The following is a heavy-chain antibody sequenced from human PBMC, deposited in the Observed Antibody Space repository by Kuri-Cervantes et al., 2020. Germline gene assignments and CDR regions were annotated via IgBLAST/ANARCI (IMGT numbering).Heavy chain of an antibody. CDR2: IYYSGST. Sequence: LRLSCTVSGGSISSGGYYWSWVRQHPGKGLEWIGYIYYSGSTYYNPSLKSRVTISVDTSKNQFSLKLSSVTAADTAVYYCARGEYPMISSDPWGQGTLVTVSS. CDR3: ARGEYPMISSDP. CDR1: GGSISSGGYY. D-gene: IGHD2-2*01. J-gene: IGHJ5*02. V-gene: IGHV4-31*03.